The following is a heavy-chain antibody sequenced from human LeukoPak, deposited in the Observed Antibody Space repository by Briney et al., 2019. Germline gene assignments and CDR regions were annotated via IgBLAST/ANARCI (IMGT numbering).Heavy chain of an antibody. CDR1: GFTFSSYS. Sequence: GGSLRLSYAASGFTFSSYSMNWVRQAPGKGLEWVSSISSSSSYIYYVDSVKGRFTISRDNAKNSLYLQMNSLRAEDTAVYYCARDWLAGNPYHAFDLWGKGTMVTVSS. J-gene: IGHJ3*01. V-gene: IGHV3-21*01. CDR3: ARDWLAGNPYHAFDL. D-gene: IGHD3-22*01. CDR2: ISSSSSYI.